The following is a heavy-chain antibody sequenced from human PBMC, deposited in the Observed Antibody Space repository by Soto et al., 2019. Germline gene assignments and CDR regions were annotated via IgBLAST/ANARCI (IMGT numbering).Heavy chain of an antibody. J-gene: IGHJ4*02. V-gene: IGHV1-18*04. CDR3: ARDWSRYYDQTCLISFY. CDR1: GYTGRSYG. D-gene: IGHD3-22*01. CDR2: ISAYNGDT. Sequence: ASVKVSCKASGYTGRSYGISWVRQAPGQGLEWVGWISAYNGDTHYAPKFQDRITLTTETSTETAYMELRSLRLDDTAVYYCARDWSRYYDQTCLISFYWGQGRLVTVSS.